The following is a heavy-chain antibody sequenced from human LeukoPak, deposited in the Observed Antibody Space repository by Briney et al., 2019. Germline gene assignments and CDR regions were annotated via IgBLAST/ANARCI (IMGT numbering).Heavy chain of an antibody. V-gene: IGHV3-74*01. D-gene: IGHD6-19*01. CDR2: INSDGSTA. CDR1: GFTFSSYW. J-gene: IGHJ4*02. Sequence: PGGSLRLSCAAPGFTFSSYWMHWVRQAPGKGLVWVSRINSDGSTASYADSVKGRFTISRDNAKNTLYLQMNSLRAEDTAVYYCARERQWLVFDYWGQGSLVTVSS. CDR3: ARERQWLVFDY.